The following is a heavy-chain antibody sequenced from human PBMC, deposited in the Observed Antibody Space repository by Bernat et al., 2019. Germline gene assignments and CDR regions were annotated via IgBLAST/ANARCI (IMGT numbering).Heavy chain of an antibody. J-gene: IGHJ3*02. CDR2: IYHSGST. Sequence: VQLQESGPGLVKPSETLSLTCAVSGYSISSGYYWGWIRQPPGKGLEWIGSIYHSGSTYYNPSLKSRVTISVDTSKNQFSLKLSSVTAADTAVYYCATALLAYSSSSDAFDIWGQGTMVTVSS. D-gene: IGHD6-6*01. CDR1: GYSISSGYY. V-gene: IGHV4-38-2*01. CDR3: ATALLAYSSSSDAFDI.